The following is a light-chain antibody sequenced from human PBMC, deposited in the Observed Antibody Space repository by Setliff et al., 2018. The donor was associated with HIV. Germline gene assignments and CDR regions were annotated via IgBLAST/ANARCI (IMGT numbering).Light chain of an antibody. CDR3: CSYAGSATLV. V-gene: IGLV2-23*02. CDR1: SGDVGAYNF. Sequence: QSVLTQPASVSGSPGQSITISCTGTSGDVGAYNFVSWYQQHPGKVPKVMIYEVNKRPSGVSNRFSGSKSGNTASLTISGLQAEDEADYYCCSYAGSATLVFDGGTK. CDR2: EVN. J-gene: IGLJ2*01.